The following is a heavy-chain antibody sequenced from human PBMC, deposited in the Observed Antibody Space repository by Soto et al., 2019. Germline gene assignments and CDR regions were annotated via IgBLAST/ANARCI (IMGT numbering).Heavy chain of an antibody. Sequence: QVQLVQSVAELKKPGSSVKVSCKASGGTFSSYAISWVRQSPGKGLEWMGGIIPIFGTANSAQKFQGRVTINADESTSTAYMELSSLRSADTAVYYCERVVSAASAGTFDIGGQGTMVTFSS. D-gene: IGHD6-13*01. CDR1: GGTFSSYA. CDR3: ERVVSAASAGTFDI. V-gene: IGHV1-69*01. J-gene: IGHJ3*02. CDR2: IIPIFGTA.